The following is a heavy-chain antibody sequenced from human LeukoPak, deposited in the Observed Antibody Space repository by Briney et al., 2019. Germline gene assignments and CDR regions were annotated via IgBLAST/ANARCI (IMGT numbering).Heavy chain of an antibody. CDR1: RGSISSYY. CDR2: INHSGST. V-gene: IGHV4-34*01. D-gene: IGHD5-12*01. Sequence: PSETLSLTCIVSRGSISSYYWSWIRQPPGKGLEWIGEINHSGSTNYNPSLKSRVTISVDTSKKQFSLKLGSVTAADTAVYYCATYAVATTFSRWFDPWGQGTLVTVSS. CDR3: ATYAVATTFSRWFDP. J-gene: IGHJ5*02.